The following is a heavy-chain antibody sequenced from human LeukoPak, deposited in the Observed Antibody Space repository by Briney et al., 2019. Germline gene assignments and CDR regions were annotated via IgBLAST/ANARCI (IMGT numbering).Heavy chain of an antibody. CDR1: GASISSYF. J-gene: IGHJ3*02. CDR3: TRDRSALDT. Sequence: SETLSLTCTVSGASISSYFRTWIRQSPGKGLEWIGYISNIGSTNYNPSLKSRVTISGDTSKNQFSLKLSSVTAADTVVYYCTRDRSALDTWGQGTMVTVSS. CDR2: ISNIGST. V-gene: IGHV4-59*01.